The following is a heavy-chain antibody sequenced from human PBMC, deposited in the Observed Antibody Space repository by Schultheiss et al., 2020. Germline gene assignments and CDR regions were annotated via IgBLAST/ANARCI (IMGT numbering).Heavy chain of an antibody. CDR1: GGSISSGGYY. D-gene: IGHD6-6*01. J-gene: IGHJ6*02. Sequence: SQTLSLTCTVSGGSISSGGYYWSWIRQPAGKGLEWIGRIYTSGSTNYNPSLKSRVTISVDTSKNQFSLKLSSVTAADTAVYYCASSSIAARSYYYGMDVWGQGTTVTVSS. CDR3: ASSSIAARSYYYGMDV. V-gene: IGHV4-61*02. CDR2: IYTSGST.